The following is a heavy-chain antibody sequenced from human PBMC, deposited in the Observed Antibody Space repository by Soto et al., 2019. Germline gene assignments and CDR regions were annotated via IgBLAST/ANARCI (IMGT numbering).Heavy chain of an antibody. CDR3: ARDSFGLDV. J-gene: IGHJ6*02. Sequence: GGSLRLSCAASGFPFSYYAMHWVRQAPGKGLEWVSFISYDGSNGYYADSMKGRFTISRDNSKNTLYLQMDSLRAEDTAVYYCARDSFGLDVWGQGTTVTVSS. CDR1: GFPFSYYA. CDR2: ISYDGSNG. V-gene: IGHV3-30-3*01.